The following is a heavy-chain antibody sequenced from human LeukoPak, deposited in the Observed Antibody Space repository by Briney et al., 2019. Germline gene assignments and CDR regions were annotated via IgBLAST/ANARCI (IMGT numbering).Heavy chain of an antibody. V-gene: IGHV4-39*07. J-gene: IGHJ4*02. CDR3: ARDLVGHFA. D-gene: IGHD1-26*01. CDR1: GGSISSSSYY. CDR2: IYYSGST. Sequence: PSETLSLTCTVSGGSISSSSYYWGWIRQPPGKGLEWIGSIYYSGSTNYNPSLKSRVTISVDTSKNQFSLKLSSVTAADTAVYYCARDLVGHFAWGQGTLVTVSS.